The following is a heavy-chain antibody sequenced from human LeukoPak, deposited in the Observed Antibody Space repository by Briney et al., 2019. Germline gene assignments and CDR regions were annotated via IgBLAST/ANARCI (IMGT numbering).Heavy chain of an antibody. CDR1: GFTFSSFA. D-gene: IGHD1-26*01. J-gene: IGHJ4*02. CDR3: VRSGSYFSK. V-gene: IGHV3-23*01. CDR2: ISGSGGTP. Sequence: PGGSLRLSCAASGFTFSSFAMSWVRQTPGKGLEWVSGISGSGGTPYYAHSVKGRFTISRDNSKNTLYLQMNSLRAEDTAMYYCVRSGSYFSKWGQGTLVTVSS.